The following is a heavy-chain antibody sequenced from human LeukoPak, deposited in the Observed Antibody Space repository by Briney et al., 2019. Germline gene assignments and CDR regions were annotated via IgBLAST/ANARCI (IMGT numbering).Heavy chain of an antibody. CDR2: INHSGGT. D-gene: IGHD6-6*01. CDR1: GGSFCGDY. CDR3: AGGGRGARLQS. J-gene: IGHJ4*02. Sequence: SETLSLTCAVYGGSFCGDYWSTIRQPPRQRLEWIGEINHSGGTSYSPSLKSRVTISADTSKNQFSLKVTSVTAADTAVYYCAGGGRGARLQSWGQGTPVTVSS. V-gene: IGHV4-34*01.